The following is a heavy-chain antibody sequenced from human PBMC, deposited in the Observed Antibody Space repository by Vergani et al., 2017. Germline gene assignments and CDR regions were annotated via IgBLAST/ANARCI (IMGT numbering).Heavy chain of an antibody. V-gene: IGHV4-34*01. J-gene: IGHJ6*02. CDR1: GGSFSGYY. D-gene: IGHD2-21*02. Sequence: QVQLQQWGAGLLKPSETLSLTCAVYGGSFSGYYWSWIRQPPGKGLEWIGEINHSGSTNYNPSLKSRVNISVDTSKNQFSLKLSSVTAADTAVYYCWAYCGGDCYPVSPTRYYYGMDVWGQGTTVTVSS. CDR3: WAYCGGDCYPVSPTRYYYGMDV. CDR2: INHSGST.